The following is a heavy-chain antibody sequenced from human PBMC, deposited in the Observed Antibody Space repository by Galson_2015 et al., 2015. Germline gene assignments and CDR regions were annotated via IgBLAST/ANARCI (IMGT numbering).Heavy chain of an antibody. V-gene: IGHV1-46*01. J-gene: IGHJ5*02. CDR3: AGSGATKNWFDP. Sequence: SVKVSCKASGYTFTSYYMHWVRQAPGQGLEWMGIINPSGGSTSYAQKFLGRVTMTRDTSTSTVYMELSSLRSEDTAVYYCAGSGATKNWFDPWGQGTLVTVSS. CDR1: GYTFTSYY. D-gene: IGHD5-12*01. CDR2: INPSGGST.